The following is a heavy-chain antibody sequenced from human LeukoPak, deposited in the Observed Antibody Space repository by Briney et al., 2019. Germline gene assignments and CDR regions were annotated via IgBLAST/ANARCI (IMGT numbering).Heavy chain of an antibody. CDR1: GGSISSYY. D-gene: IGHD6-25*01. J-gene: IGHJ6*02. Sequence: PSETLSLTCTVSGGSISSYYWSWIRQPPGKGLEWIGYIYYSGSTYYNPSLKSRVTISVDTSKNQFSLKLSSVTAADTAVYYCARQAGHFYYYYGMDVWGQGTTVTVSS. CDR3: ARQAGHFYYYYGMDV. V-gene: IGHV4-59*04. CDR2: IYYSGST.